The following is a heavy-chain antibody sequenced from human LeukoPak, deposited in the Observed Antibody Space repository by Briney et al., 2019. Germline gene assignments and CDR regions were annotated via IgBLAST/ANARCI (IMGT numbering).Heavy chain of an antibody. Sequence: GGSLRLSCAASGFTFSSYAMSWVRQAPGKGLEWVSAISGSGGSTYHADSVKGRFTISRDNSKNTLYLQMNSLRAEDTAVYYCAKDRDGYGEVDYWGQGTLVTVSS. CDR3: AKDRDGYGEVDY. CDR2: ISGSGGST. V-gene: IGHV3-23*01. J-gene: IGHJ4*02. CDR1: GFTFSSYA. D-gene: IGHD4-17*01.